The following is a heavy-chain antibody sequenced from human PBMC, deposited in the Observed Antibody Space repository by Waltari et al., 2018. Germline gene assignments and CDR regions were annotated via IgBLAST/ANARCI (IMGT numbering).Heavy chain of an antibody. CDR1: GYTFTNYD. Sequence: QVQLVQSGAEVKKPGASVKVSCKASGYTFTNYDINWVSQATGQGLEWMGWMNPNSGNTGYAQKFQGRVTMTRSISRTTAYMELSSLRSEDTALYYCARSVDGVFYGMDVWGQGTTVTVSS. V-gene: IGHV1-8*01. CDR3: ARSVDGVFYGMDV. J-gene: IGHJ6*02. D-gene: IGHD6-19*01. CDR2: MNPNSGNT.